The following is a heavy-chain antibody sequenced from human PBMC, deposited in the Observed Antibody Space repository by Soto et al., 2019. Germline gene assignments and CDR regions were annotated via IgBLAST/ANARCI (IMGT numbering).Heavy chain of an antibody. D-gene: IGHD3-22*01. CDR1: GYSFTSYW. V-gene: IGHV5-10-1*01. CDR3: AIQRPSDSYDSSGNVVDY. Sequence: GESLKISCKGSGYSFTSYWISWVRQMPGKGLEWMGRIDPSDSYTNYSPSFQGHVTISADKSISTAYLQWSSLKASDTAMYYCAIQRPSDSYDSSGNVVDYWGQGTLVTVSS. CDR2: IDPSDSYT. J-gene: IGHJ4*02.